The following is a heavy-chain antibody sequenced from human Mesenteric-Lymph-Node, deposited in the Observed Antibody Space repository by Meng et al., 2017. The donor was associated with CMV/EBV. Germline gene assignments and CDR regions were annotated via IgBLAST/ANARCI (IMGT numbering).Heavy chain of an antibody. CDR2: IYYSGYT. Sequence: SETLSLTCTVSGGSISSYYWNWIRQPPGKGLEWIGHIYYSGYTKYNPSLKSRVTILGDTSKNQFSLKLSSVTAADTAVYYCARGGGAAMTYYHFDYWGQGKLVTVSS. CDR1: GGSISSYY. CDR3: ARGGGAAMTYYHFDY. J-gene: IGHJ4*02. D-gene: IGHD2-2*01. V-gene: IGHV4-59*01.